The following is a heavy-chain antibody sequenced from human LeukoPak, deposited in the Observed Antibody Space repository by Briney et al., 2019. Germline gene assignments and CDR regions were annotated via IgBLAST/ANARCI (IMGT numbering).Heavy chain of an antibody. CDR3: AGWGGYFDY. V-gene: IGHV4-59*01. CDR2: IYYSGST. J-gene: IGHJ4*02. Sequence: SETLSLTCTVSGGSLSSYYWSWIRQPPGKGLEWIGYIYYSGSTNYNPSLKSRVTISVDTSKNQYSLKLSSVTAADTAVYYCAGWGGYFDYWGQGTLVTVSS. CDR1: GGSLSSYY. D-gene: IGHD2-15*01.